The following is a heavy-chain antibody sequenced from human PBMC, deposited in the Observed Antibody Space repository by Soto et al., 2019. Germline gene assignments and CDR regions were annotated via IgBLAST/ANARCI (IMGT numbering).Heavy chain of an antibody. CDR2: ISGSGGST. Sequence: GGSLRLSCAASGFTFSSYAMSWVRQAPGKGLEWVSAISGSGGSTYYADSVKGRFTISRDNSKNTLYLQMNSLRAEDTAIYYCAKDLSRNPRYYYDSSGYGMGYWGQGTLVTVSS. CDR3: AKDLSRNPRYYYDSSGYGMGY. D-gene: IGHD3-22*01. J-gene: IGHJ4*02. CDR1: GFTFSSYA. V-gene: IGHV3-23*01.